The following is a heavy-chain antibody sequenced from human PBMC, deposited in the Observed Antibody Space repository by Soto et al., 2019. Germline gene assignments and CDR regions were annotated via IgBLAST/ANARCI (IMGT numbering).Heavy chain of an antibody. V-gene: IGHV1-18*01. D-gene: IGHD2-21*02. Sequence: QVQLVQSGAEVKKPGASVKVSCKTSGYTFSKYGITWIRQAPGQGLEYMGWISTYNGNTDYAQKLQGRVTMTTDTSTNTAYMELRSLRSDDTAGFYCATDGVVTASPFDYWGQGTLVTVSS. CDR2: ISTYNGNT. CDR3: ATDGVVTASPFDY. J-gene: IGHJ4*02. CDR1: GYTFSKYG.